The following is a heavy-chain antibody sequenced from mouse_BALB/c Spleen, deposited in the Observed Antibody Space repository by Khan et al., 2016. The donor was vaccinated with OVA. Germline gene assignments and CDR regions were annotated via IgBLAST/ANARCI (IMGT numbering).Heavy chain of an antibody. J-gene: IGHJ2*01. D-gene: IGHD1-1*01. CDR2: ISGDSNTI. V-gene: IGHV5-17*02. CDR3: ATSYFYGYYFDY. CDR1: GFTFSSYG. Sequence: EVELVESGGGLVQPGGSRKLSCAASGFTFSSYGMHWVRQAPERGLEWVAYISGDSNTIYYADTVKGRFTISRDNLRNTLFLQMTSLMSEDTAMYYCATSYFYGYYFDYWGPGTTLTVSS.